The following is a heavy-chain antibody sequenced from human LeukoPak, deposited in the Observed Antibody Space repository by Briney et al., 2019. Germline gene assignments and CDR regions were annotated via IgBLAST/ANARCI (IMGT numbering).Heavy chain of an antibody. J-gene: IGHJ4*02. CDR3: ARDHYGGNSFFDY. Sequence: SETLSLTCTVSGGSISSYYWSWIRQPPGKGLEWIGYIYYSGSTNYDPSLKSRVTISVDTSKNQFSLKLSSVTAADTAVYYCARDHYGGNSFFDYWGQGTLVTVSS. CDR2: IYYSGST. V-gene: IGHV4-59*01. D-gene: IGHD4-23*01. CDR1: GGSISSYY.